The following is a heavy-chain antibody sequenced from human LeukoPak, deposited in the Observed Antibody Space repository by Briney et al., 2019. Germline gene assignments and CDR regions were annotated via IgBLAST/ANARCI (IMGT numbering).Heavy chain of an antibody. V-gene: IGHV4-39*02. D-gene: IGHD3-10*01. CDR1: GGFISSSGYY. J-gene: IGHJ5*02. CDR2: INHSGST. CDR3: ARGTPHYYGSGSYYISRFDP. Sequence: SETLSLTCTVSGGFISSSGYYWSWIRQPPGKGLEWIGEINHSGSTNYNPSLKSRVTISLDASKNHFSLKLSSVTAADTAVYYCARGTPHYYGSGSYYISRFDPWGQGTLVTVSS.